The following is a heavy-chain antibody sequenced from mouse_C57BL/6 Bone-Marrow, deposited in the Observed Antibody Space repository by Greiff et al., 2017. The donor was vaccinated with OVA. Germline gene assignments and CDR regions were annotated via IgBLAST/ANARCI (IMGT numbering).Heavy chain of an antibody. D-gene: IGHD1-1*01. Sequence: VQLQESGAELVKPGASVKLSCKASGYTFTSYWMHWVKQRPGRGLEWIGRIDPNSGGTKYNEKFKSKATLTVDKPSSTAYMQRSSLTSEDSAVYYCAKGNYAGDWYFDVWGTGTTVTVSS. CDR1: GYTFTSYW. CDR2: IDPNSGGT. J-gene: IGHJ1*03. CDR3: AKGNYAGDWYFDV. V-gene: IGHV1-72*01.